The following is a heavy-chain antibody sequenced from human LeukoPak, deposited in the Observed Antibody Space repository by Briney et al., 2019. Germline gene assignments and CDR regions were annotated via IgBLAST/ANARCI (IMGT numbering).Heavy chain of an antibody. J-gene: IGHJ4*02. CDR1: GFSFSSHA. Sequence: GGSLRLSCAASGFSFSSHAMHWVRQAPGKGLEWLAVISYDGSNKYNAVSVEGRITISRDNSKNTLYLQLSSLRAEDTAVYYCARDRALATVLSDWGQGTLVTVHS. D-gene: IGHD4-11*01. CDR2: ISYDGSNK. CDR3: ARDRALATVLSD. V-gene: IGHV3-30*15.